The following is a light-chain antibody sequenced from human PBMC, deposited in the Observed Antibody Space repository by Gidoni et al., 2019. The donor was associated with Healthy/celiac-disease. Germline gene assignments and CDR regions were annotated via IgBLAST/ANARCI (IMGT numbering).Light chain of an antibody. CDR2: DAS. CDR1: QSVSSY. J-gene: IGKJ1*01. V-gene: IGKV3-11*01. CDR3: QQRSNWPRRT. Sequence: EIVFTQSPATLSLSPGERATLSCRASQSVSSYLAWYQQKPGQAPRLLIYDASNRATGIPARFSGSGSGTDFTLTISSLEPEDFAVYYCQQRSNWPRRTFXXXTKVEIK.